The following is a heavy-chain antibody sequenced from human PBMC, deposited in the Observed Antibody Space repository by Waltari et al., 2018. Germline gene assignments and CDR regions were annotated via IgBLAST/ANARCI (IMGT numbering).Heavy chain of an antibody. CDR2: ISYSGST. J-gene: IGHJ5*02. V-gene: IGHV4-39*01. CDR1: GGSISRESHY. CDR3: ARLSYHIVTGYGWFDP. Sequence: QLQLQESGPGLVQPSETLSLTCTVSGGSISRESHYWRWIRQPPGKGLEWVGIISYSGSTYYNPSLKSRVTISVDTSKNQFSLKLSSVTAADTAVYYCARLSYHIVTGYGWFDPWGLGTLVTVSS. D-gene: IGHD3-9*01.